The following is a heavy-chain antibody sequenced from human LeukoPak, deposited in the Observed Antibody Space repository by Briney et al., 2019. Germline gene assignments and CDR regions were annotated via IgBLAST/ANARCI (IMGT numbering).Heavy chain of an antibody. CDR3: ARDRSSWLQTHWFDY. CDR1: GGTFSSYA. V-gene: IGHV1-69*04. Sequence: SVKVSCKASGGTFSSYAISWVRQAPGQGLEWMGRIIPILGIANYAQKFQGRVTITADKSTSTAYMELSSLRSEDTAAYYCARDRSSWLQTHWFDYWGQGTLVTVSS. D-gene: IGHD5-24*01. J-gene: IGHJ4*02. CDR2: IIPILGIA.